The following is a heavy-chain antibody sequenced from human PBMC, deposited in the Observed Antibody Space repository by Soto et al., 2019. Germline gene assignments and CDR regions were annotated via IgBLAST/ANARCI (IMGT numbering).Heavy chain of an antibody. Sequence: ASVKVSCKASGYTFIGYYMHWVRQAPGQGLEWMGWINPNSGGTNYAQKFQGWVTMTRDTSISTAYMELSRLRSDDTAVYYCAREELRFLEWSIPDYGMDVWGQGTTVTVSS. D-gene: IGHD3-3*01. V-gene: IGHV1-2*04. CDR3: AREELRFLEWSIPDYGMDV. J-gene: IGHJ6*02. CDR2: INPNSGGT. CDR1: GYTFIGYY.